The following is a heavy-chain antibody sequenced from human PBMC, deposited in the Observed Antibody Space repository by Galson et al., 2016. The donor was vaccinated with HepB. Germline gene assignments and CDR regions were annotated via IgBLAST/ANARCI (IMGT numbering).Heavy chain of an antibody. D-gene: IGHD3-22*01. CDR1: GFTFSDYN. J-gene: IGHJ4*02. CDR2: ITSGSGSVK. V-gene: IGHV3-11*01. Sequence: SLRLSCAVSGFTFSDYNMGWVRQASGKGLEWLSHITSGSGSVKYYADSVKGRFTVSRDNTKNSLYLHTSGLTGGDTAMYYCARDHRWVDEDTSGYPYFDYWGQGILVTVSS. CDR3: ARDHRWVDEDTSGYPYFDY.